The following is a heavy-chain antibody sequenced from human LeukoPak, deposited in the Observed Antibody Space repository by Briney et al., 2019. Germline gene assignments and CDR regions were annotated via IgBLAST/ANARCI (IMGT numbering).Heavy chain of an antibody. CDR1: GGSISSYY. CDR2: IYYTGST. Sequence: SETLSLTCTVSGGSISSYYWNWIRQPPGTGLEWIGLIYYTGSTNYNTSRKRRVTISLHTSKNQFSLRLNSVTAADTAMYYCARGYCSGGSCYFFDLWGRGTLVTVSS. D-gene: IGHD2-15*01. V-gene: IGHV4-59*01. J-gene: IGHJ2*01. CDR3: ARGYCSGGSCYFFDL.